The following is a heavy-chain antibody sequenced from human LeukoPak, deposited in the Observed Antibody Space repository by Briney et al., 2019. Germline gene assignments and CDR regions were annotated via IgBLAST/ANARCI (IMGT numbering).Heavy chain of an antibody. CDR1: GGSISSGGYS. D-gene: IGHD6-19*01. CDR2: IYHSGST. CDR3: ARVRGWYYFDY. Sequence: SQTLSLTCAVSGGSISSGGYSWSWIRQPPGKGLEWIGYIYHSGSTYYNPSLKSRVTIPVDRSKNQFSLKLSSVTAADTAVYYCARVRGWYYFDYWGQGTLVTVSS. V-gene: IGHV4-30-2*01. J-gene: IGHJ4*02.